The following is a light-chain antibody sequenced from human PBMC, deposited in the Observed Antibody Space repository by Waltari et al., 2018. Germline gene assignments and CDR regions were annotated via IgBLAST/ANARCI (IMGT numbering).Light chain of an antibody. CDR2: SNN. V-gene: IGLV1-44*01. CDR1: SPHIGSTP. J-gene: IGLJ3*02. CDR3: APWDDSLNGWV. Sequence: QSVLTQPPSASGPPGQRVTISCSGSSPHIGSTPVNWYQQLPGAAPKLLIYSNNQRPSGVPDRFSGSKSGTSASLAIDGLQSEDEADYYCAPWDDSLNGWVFGGGTKLTVL.